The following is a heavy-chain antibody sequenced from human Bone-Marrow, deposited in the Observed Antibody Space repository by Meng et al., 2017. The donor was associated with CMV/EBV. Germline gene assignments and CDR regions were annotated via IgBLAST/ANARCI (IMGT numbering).Heavy chain of an antibody. D-gene: IGHD6-19*01. CDR3: ASGGWYSSGWHVY. V-gene: IGHV3-21*01. CDR1: GFTFSSYS. J-gene: IGHJ4*02. CDR2: ISSSSSYT. Sequence: GESLKISLAASGFTFSSYSMNWVRQAPGKGLEWVSSISSSSSYTYYADSVKGRFTISRDNAKNSLYLQMNSLRAEDTAVYYCASGGWYSSGWHVYCGQGTLVTVSS.